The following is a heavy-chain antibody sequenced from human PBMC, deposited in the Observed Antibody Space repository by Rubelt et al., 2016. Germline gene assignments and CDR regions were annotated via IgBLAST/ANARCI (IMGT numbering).Heavy chain of an antibody. D-gene: IGHD6-13*01. Sequence: QVQLQQWGAGLLRPSETLSLTCAVSGGSFNNYYWAWIRQPPGKGPEWIGEIDHGGSTRYNPSLKSRISISVDTSKNLFSLRLSSVTAADTAVFYCARHGRAAARYYVWGQGTTVTVSS. CDR2: IDHGGST. V-gene: IGHV4-34*02. CDR1: GGSFNNYY. J-gene: IGHJ6*02. CDR3: ARHGRAAARYYV.